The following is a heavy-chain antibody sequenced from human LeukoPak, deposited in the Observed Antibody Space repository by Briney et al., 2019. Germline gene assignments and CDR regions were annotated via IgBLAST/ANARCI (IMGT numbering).Heavy chain of an antibody. CDR3: ARGKGWFDP. CDR2: IYYSGST. Sequence: SETLSLTCTVSGDSFSYFYWSWIRQPPGKGLEWIGYIYYSGSTNYNPSLKSRVTISVDTSKNQFSLKLSSVTAADTAVYYCARGKGWFDPWGQGTLVTVSS. V-gene: IGHV4-59*01. J-gene: IGHJ5*02. CDR1: GDSFSYFY.